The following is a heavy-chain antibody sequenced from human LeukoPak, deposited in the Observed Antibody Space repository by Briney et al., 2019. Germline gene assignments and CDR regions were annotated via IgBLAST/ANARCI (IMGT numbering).Heavy chain of an antibody. Sequence: GESLKISCKGSGYSFTSYWIGWVRQMPGKGLQWMGIIYPGDSDTRYSPSFQGQVTISADKSISTAYLQWSSLKASDTAMYYCARSLRGAAYDSSGYYDYWGQGTLVTVSS. CDR2: IYPGDSDT. J-gene: IGHJ4*02. V-gene: IGHV5-51*01. CDR3: ARSLRGAAYDSSGYYDY. D-gene: IGHD3-22*01. CDR1: GYSFTSYW.